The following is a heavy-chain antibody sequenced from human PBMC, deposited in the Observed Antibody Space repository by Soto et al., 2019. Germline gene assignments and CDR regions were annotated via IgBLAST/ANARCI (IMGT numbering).Heavy chain of an antibody. V-gene: IGHV4-39*01. CDR2: IYYSGST. D-gene: IGHD3-10*01. J-gene: IGHJ6*02. Sequence: SETLSLTCTVSGGYISSSSYYWGWIRQPPGKGLEWIGSIYYSGSTYYNPSLKSRVTISVDTSKNQFSLKLSSVTAADTAVYYCASMYGSGSYYYYYYGMDVWGQGTTVTVSS. CDR3: ASMYGSGSYYYYYYGMDV. CDR1: GGYISSSSYY.